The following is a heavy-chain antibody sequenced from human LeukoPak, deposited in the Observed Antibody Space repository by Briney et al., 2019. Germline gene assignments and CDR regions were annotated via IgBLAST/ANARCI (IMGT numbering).Heavy chain of an antibody. V-gene: IGHV4-59*08. CDR1: GDSLSSHF. J-gene: IGHJ4*02. CDR2: IYGSGST. Sequence: SETLSLTCTVSGDSLSSHFWSWIRQPPGKGLEWIGYIYGSGSTNYYPSLKSRVTISEDTSKNHFSLKLTSLTAAGTAVYDCARNVGWYSHDSWGQGTLVTVSS. D-gene: IGHD6-19*01. CDR3: ARNVGWYSHDS.